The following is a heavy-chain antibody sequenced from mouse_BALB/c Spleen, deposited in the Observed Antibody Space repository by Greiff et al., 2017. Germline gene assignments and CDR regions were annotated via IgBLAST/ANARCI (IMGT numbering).Heavy chain of an antibody. CDR1: GFTFSSYT. CDR3: TRDDYADY. V-gene: IGHV5-6-4*01. D-gene: IGHD2-4*01. J-gene: IGHJ2*01. Sequence: DVHLVESGGGLVKPGGSLKLSCAASGFTFSSYTMSWVRQTPEKRLEWVATISSDGSYTYYPDSVKGRFTISRDNAKNTLYLQMSSLKSEDTAMYYCTRDDYADYWGQGTTLTVSS. CDR2: ISSDGSYT.